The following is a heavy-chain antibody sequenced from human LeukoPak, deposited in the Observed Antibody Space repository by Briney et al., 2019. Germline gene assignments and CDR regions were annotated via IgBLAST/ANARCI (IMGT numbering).Heavy chain of an antibody. CDR3: ARVATLNWNYYDY. V-gene: IGHV3-30-3*01. J-gene: IGHJ4*02. CDR2: ISYDGSNK. CDR1: GFTFSSYA. D-gene: IGHD1-1*01. Sequence: GGSLRLSCAASGFTFSSYAMHWVRQAPGKGLEWVAVISYDGSNKYYADSVKGRFTISRDNSKNTLYLQMNSLRAEDTAVYYCARVATLNWNYYDYWGQGILVTVSS.